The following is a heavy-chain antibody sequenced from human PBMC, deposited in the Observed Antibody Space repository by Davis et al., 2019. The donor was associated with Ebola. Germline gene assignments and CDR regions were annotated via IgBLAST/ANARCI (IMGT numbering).Heavy chain of an antibody. CDR2: IYRDGRT. CDR1: GFTFSSYW. Sequence: GGSLRLSCAASGFTFSSYWMSWVRQAPGKGLEWVSVIYRDGRTYYADSVKGRFPISRDNSKNTLYLQMNSLRAEDTAVYYCTRHVSGDFWYFDLWGRGTLVTVSS. J-gene: IGHJ2*01. CDR3: TRHVSGDFWYFDL. V-gene: IGHV3-66*04. D-gene: IGHD4-17*01.